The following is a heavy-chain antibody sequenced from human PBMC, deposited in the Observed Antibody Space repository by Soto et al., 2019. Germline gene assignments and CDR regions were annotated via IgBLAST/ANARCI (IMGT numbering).Heavy chain of an antibody. Sequence: GGSLRLSCAASGFTFSSYGMHWVRQAPGKGLEWVAVISYDGSNKYYADSVKGRFTISRDNSKNTLHLQMNSLRAEDTAVYYCAKGSRDIVVVVAATSYYGMDVWGQGTTVTVSS. J-gene: IGHJ6*02. CDR3: AKGSRDIVVVVAATSYYGMDV. D-gene: IGHD2-15*01. V-gene: IGHV3-30*18. CDR2: ISYDGSNK. CDR1: GFTFSSYG.